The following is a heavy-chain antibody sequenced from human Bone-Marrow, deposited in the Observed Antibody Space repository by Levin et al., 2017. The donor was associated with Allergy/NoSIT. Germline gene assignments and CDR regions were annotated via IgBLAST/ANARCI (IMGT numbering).Heavy chain of an antibody. Sequence: SCGGSGFTFSSYSMNWVRQAPGKGLEWISYISGHSSTVYYADSVKGRFTISRDNAKNSLYLQMNSLRDEDTAVYYCARDDNYGYSFDYWGQGIRVIVSS. J-gene: IGHJ4*02. CDR3: ARDDNYGYSFDY. D-gene: IGHD5-24*01. CDR2: ISGHSSTV. CDR1: GFTFSSYS. V-gene: IGHV3-48*02.